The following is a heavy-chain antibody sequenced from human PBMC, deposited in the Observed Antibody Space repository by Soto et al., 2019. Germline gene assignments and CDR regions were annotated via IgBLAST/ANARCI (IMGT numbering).Heavy chain of an antibody. D-gene: IGHD5-12*01. CDR1: GFTFSSYS. CDR2: ISSSSSTI. CDR3: ARADSGYAHGYYYYGMDV. V-gene: IGHV3-48*01. Sequence: PGGSLRLSCAASGFTFSSYSMNWVRQAPGKGLEWLSYISSSSSTIYYADSVKGRFTISRDNAKNSLYLQMNSLRAEDTAVYYCARADSGYAHGYYYYGMDVWGQGTTVTVSS. J-gene: IGHJ6*02.